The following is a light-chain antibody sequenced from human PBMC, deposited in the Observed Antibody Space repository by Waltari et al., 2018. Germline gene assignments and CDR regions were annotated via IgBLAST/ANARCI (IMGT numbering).Light chain of an antibody. CDR1: TSTIGNNY. J-gene: IGLJ2*01. CDR2: DND. CDR3: ATWDGSLSVVL. V-gene: IGLV1-51*01. Sequence: QSVLTQPPSVSAAPGQKVTISCSASTSTIGNNYVSGYQQLPGTAPKLPIYDNDKRPAGIPDRFPGSDSGTSAALGITGLQTGDEADYYCATWDGSLSVVLFGGGTKVTVL.